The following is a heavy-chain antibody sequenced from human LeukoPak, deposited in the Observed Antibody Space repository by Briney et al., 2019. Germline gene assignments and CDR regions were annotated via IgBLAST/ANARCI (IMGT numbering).Heavy chain of an antibody. CDR2: TYHSGST. CDR3: ARARPYYGMDV. V-gene: IGHV4-30-2*01. Sequence: SETLSLTCTVSGGSISSGGYYWSWIRQPPGKGLEWIGYTYHSGSTYYNPSLKSRVTISVDRSKNQFSLKLSSVTAADTAVYYCARARPYYGMDVWGQGTTVTVSS. J-gene: IGHJ6*02. CDR1: GGSISSGGYY.